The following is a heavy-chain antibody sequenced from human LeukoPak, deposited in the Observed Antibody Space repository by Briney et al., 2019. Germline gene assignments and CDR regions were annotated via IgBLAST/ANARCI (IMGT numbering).Heavy chain of an antibody. CDR2: FDPEDGET. Sequence: ASVTVSCKVSGYTLTELSMHWVRQAPGKGLEWMGGFDPEDGETIYAQKFQGRVTMTEDTSTDTAYMELSSLRSEDTAVYYCATEGTLNDYYDSSGYFRYFDYWGQGTLVTVSS. CDR3: ATEGTLNDYYDSSGYFRYFDY. J-gene: IGHJ4*02. CDR1: GYTLTELS. V-gene: IGHV1-24*01. D-gene: IGHD3-22*01.